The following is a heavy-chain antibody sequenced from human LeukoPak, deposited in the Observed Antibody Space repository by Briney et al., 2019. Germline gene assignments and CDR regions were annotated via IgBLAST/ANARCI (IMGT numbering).Heavy chain of an antibody. V-gene: IGHV3-11*05. Sequence: GVSLRLSCTASGFTFSDYYKSWTRQATEKGLEWISHISSSGTYTNHAHPVKGRFTISRDNAKNSLYLEMNSLRAEDTDVYYCAREPAAGRHMDVWGQGTTVTVSS. J-gene: IGHJ6*02. CDR1: GFTFSDYY. CDR3: AREPAAGRHMDV. D-gene: IGHD6-13*01. CDR2: ISSSGTYT.